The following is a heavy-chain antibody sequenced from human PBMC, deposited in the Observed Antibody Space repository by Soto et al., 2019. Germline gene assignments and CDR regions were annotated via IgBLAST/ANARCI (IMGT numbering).Heavy chain of an antibody. J-gene: IGHJ4*02. CDR1: GFTFSSYA. V-gene: IGHV3-30-3*01. CDR2: ISYDGSNK. D-gene: IGHD1-26*01. CDR3: ARDNSGSYYEEGNYFDY. Sequence: AGGSLRLSCAASGFTFSSYAMHWVRQAPGKGLEWVAVISYDGSNKYYADSVKGRFTISRDNSKNTLYLQMNSLRAEDTAVYYCARDNSGSYYEEGNYFDYWRQGTLVTVSS.